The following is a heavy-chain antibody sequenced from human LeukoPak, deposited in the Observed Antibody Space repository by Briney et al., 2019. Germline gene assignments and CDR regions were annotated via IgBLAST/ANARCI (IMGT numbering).Heavy chain of an antibody. J-gene: IGHJ4*02. Sequence: PGGSLRLSCAASGFTFDDYAMHWVRQAPGKGLEWVSGISWNSGSIGYADSVKGRFTISRDNAKNSLYLQMNSLRAEDTALYYCAKDLMGELFYYFDYGGQGTLVTVSS. D-gene: IGHD3-16*01. CDR2: ISWNSGSI. CDR3: AKDLMGELFYYFDY. CDR1: GFTFDDYA. V-gene: IGHV3-9*01.